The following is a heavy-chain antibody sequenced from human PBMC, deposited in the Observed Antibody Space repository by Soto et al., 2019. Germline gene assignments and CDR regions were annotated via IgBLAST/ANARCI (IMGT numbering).Heavy chain of an antibody. CDR1: GFTFSSYA. CDR3: AKATSSRSPLGVYYYGMDV. J-gene: IGHJ6*02. Sequence: EVQLLESGGGLVQPGGSLRLSCAASGFTFSSYAMSWVRQAPGKGLEWVSAISGSGGSTYYADSVKGRFTISRDNSKNTLYLQMNSLRAEDTAVYYCAKATSSRSPLGVYYYGMDVWGQGTTVTVSS. CDR2: ISGSGGST. V-gene: IGHV3-23*01. D-gene: IGHD1-26*01.